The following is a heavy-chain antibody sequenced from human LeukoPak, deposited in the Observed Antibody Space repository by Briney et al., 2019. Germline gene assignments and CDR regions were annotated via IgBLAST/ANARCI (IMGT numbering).Heavy chain of an antibody. J-gene: IGHJ5*02. CDR1: GGSISSYY. CDR3: AREGRYYGSGSYYNWDNWFDP. Sequence: SETLSLTCTVSGGSISSYYWSWIQQPPGKGLEWIGYIYYSGSTNYNPSLKSRVTISVDTSKNQFSLKLSSVTAADTAVYYCAREGRYYGSGSYYNWDNWFDPWGQGTLVTVSS. CDR2: IYYSGST. V-gene: IGHV4-59*01. D-gene: IGHD3-10*01.